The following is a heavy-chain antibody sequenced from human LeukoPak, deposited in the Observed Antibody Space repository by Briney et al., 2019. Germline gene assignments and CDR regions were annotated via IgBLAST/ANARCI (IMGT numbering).Heavy chain of an antibody. J-gene: IGHJ3*02. Sequence: PSQTLSLTCTVSGGSISSGSYYWSWIRQPPGKGLEWIGYIYYSGSTNYNPSLKSRVTISVDTSKNQFSLKLSSVTAADTAVYYCARHVPDFIAVAGSDAFHIWGQGTMVTVSS. CDR1: GGSISSGSYY. CDR2: IYYSGST. D-gene: IGHD6-19*01. V-gene: IGHV4-61*01. CDR3: ARHVPDFIAVAGSDAFHI.